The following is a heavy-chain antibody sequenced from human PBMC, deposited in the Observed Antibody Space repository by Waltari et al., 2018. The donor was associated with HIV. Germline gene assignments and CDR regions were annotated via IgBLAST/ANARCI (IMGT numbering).Heavy chain of an antibody. CDR1: GGSISSYY. Sequence: QVQLQESGPGLVKPSETLSLTCTVSGGSISSYYWRWIRQPAGKGLDWIGRIYTSGSTNYNPSLKSRVTMSVDTSKNQFSLKLSSVTAADTAVYYCARGGDYYGSGSHHYYYYGMDVWGQGTTVTVSS. V-gene: IGHV4-4*07. J-gene: IGHJ6*02. CDR2: IYTSGST. D-gene: IGHD3-10*01. CDR3: ARGGDYYGSGSHHYYYYGMDV.